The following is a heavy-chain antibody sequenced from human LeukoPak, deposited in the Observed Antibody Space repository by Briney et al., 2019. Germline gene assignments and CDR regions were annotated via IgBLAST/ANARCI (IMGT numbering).Heavy chain of an antibody. J-gene: IGHJ6*02. CDR1: GFTFSSYA. CDR2: ISYDGSNK. Sequence: GRSLRLSCAASGFTFSSYAMHWVRQAPGKGLEWVAVISYDGSNKYYADSVKGRFTISRDNSKNTLYLHMNSLRAEDTAVYYCARAPWYCSGGSCYKYYYYGMDVWGQGTTVTVSS. CDR3: ARAPWYCSGGSCYKYYYYGMDV. D-gene: IGHD2-15*01. V-gene: IGHV3-30-3*01.